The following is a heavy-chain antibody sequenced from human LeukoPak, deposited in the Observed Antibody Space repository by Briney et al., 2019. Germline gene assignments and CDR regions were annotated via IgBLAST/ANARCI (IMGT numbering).Heavy chain of an antibody. J-gene: IGHJ3*02. CDR3: ARPTRRLLWFGELSAFGAFDI. CDR1: GGSISSSSHY. D-gene: IGHD3-10*01. CDR2: IYYSGST. Sequence: SETLSLTCTVSGGSISSSSHYWGWIRQPPGRGLEWIGSIYYSGSTYYNPSLKSRVTISVDTSKNQFSLKLSSVTAADTAVYYCARPTRRLLWFGELSAFGAFDIWGQGTMVTVSS. V-gene: IGHV4-39*01.